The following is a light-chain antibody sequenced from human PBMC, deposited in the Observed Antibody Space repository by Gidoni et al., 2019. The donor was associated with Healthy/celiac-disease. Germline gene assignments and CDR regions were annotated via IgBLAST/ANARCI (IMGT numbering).Light chain of an antibody. J-gene: IGKJ1*01. CDR1: QSVLYSSNNKNY. Sequence: DIVMTQSPDSLAGSRGERATINCKSSQSVLYSSNNKNYLAWYQQKPGQPPKLLIYWASTRESGVPDRFSGSGSGTDFTLTISSLQAEDVAVYYCQQYYSTPRTFGQGTKVEIK. CDR2: WAS. V-gene: IGKV4-1*01. CDR3: QQYYSTPRT.